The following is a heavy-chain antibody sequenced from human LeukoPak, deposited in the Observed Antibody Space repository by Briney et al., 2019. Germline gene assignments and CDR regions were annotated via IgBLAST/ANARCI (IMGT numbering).Heavy chain of an antibody. CDR1: GYTFTSYD. CDR2: MNPNSGNT. V-gene: IGHV1-8*01. J-gene: IGHJ6*02. CDR3: ARGLGAPSYYYYYGMDV. D-gene: IGHD3-16*01. Sequence: GASVKVSCKASGYTFTSYDINWVRQATGQGLEWMGWMNPNSGNTGYAQKFQGRVTMTRNTSISTAYMELSSLRSEDTAVYYCARGLGAPSYYYYYGMDVWGQGTTVTVSS.